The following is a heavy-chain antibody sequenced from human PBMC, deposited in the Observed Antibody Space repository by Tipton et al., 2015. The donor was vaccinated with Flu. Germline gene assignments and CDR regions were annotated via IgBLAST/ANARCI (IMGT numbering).Heavy chain of an antibody. V-gene: IGHV4-39*07. J-gene: IGHJ4*02. CDR2: VYSTGST. D-gene: IGHD6-6*01. Sequence: TLSLTCTVSGGSISSSGYYWGWIRQPPGKGLEWIANVYSTGSTYYNPSLKSRLTISVDTSKSQFSLWLISVTAADTAVSYCARHEWGSSSATFDTWGQGSLVTVSS. CDR3: ARHEWGSSSATFDT. CDR1: GGSISSSGYY.